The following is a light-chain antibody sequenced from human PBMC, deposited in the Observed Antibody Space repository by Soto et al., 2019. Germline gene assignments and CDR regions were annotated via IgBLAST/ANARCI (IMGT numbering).Light chain of an antibody. V-gene: IGLV2-14*01. Sequence: QSALTQPASVSGSPGQSIAISCTGTSSDVGGYNYVSWYQQHPGKAPXXMIXXVSNRPSGISDRFSGSKSGNTASLTISGLQADDEADYYCSSHTSYSTRVFXTGTKVTVL. CDR3: SSHTSYSTRV. J-gene: IGLJ1*01. CDR1: SSDVGGYNY. CDR2: XVS.